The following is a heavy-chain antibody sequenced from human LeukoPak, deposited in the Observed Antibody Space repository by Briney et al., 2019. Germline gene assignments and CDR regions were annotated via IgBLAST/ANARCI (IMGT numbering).Heavy chain of an antibody. J-gene: IGHJ4*02. V-gene: IGHV4-59*08. D-gene: IGHD5-12*01. CDR1: GGSINSHY. CDR2: IYYTGRN. Sequence: PSETLSLTCAVSGGSINSHYWSWIRQPPGKGLEWIGDIYYTGRNNYNPPLKSRVTISVDTSKNHLSLNLTSVLAADTAMYYCARRDSGWNYFDYWGQGNLVTVSS. CDR3: ARRDSGWNYFDY.